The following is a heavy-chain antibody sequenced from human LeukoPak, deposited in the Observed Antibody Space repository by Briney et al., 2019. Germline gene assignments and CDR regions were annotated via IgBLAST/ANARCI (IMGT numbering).Heavy chain of an antibody. D-gene: IGHD5-24*01. CDR2: LSPDESTT. Sequence: GGSLRLSCAASGFTFSSYWMHWVRQAPGKGLLWVSRLSPDESTTAYADSVKGRFAISRDNAKNTLYLQMNSLRAEDTAVYYCVRGTYGYNYGYLDYWGQGTLVTVSS. V-gene: IGHV3-74*01. J-gene: IGHJ4*02. CDR1: GFTFSSYW. CDR3: VRGTYGYNYGYLDY.